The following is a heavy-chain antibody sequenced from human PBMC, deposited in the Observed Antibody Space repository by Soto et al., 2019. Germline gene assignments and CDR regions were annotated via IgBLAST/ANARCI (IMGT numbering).Heavy chain of an antibody. J-gene: IGHJ5*02. CDR1: GYTFTDSH. CDR2: INPDTGDR. CDR3: ARGVTLYYDFWSGPEARPNWFDP. V-gene: IGHV1-2*02. D-gene: IGHD3-3*01. Sequence: ASVKVSCKASGYTFTDSHIHWVRQAPGQGLEWMGWINPDTGDRNYAQRFQGRLTLTRDTSITTAYMALTRLTSDDTAVYYCARGVTLYYDFWSGPEARPNWFDPWGQGTLVTVSS.